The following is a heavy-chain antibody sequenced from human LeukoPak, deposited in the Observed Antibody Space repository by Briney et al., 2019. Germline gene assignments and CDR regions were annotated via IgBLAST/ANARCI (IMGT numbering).Heavy chain of an antibody. CDR1: GDSISSRSYY. CDR2: IYYGRSY. J-gene: IGHJ4*02. D-gene: IGHD6-13*01. V-gene: IGHV4-39*01. Sequence: SETVSLTCTVSGDSISSRSYYWGWIRQPPGKGLEWIGKIYYGRSYQWNSSLKSRVTISVDTSKNQFSLKLSSVTAADTAVYYCATQSSSWHYLEYWGQGTLVTVSS. CDR3: ATQSSSWHYLEY.